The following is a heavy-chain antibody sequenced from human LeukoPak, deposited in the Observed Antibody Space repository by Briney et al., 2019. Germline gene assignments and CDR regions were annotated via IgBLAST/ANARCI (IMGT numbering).Heavy chain of an antibody. CDR1: GFTFSSYG. CDR3: ARVGTSSWYV. CDR2: IDEDGGEI. D-gene: IGHD6-13*01. J-gene: IGHJ4*02. Sequence: GGSLRLSCAASGFTFSSYGMTWVRQAPGKGLEWVANIDEDGGEIYYVDSVKGRFTISRDNAKKSLFLQMNSLRAEDTSVYYCARVGTSSWYVWGQGTVVTVSS. V-gene: IGHV3-7*01.